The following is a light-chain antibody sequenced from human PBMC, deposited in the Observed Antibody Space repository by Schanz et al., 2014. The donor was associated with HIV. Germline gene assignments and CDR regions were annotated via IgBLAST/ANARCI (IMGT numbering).Light chain of an antibody. CDR1: QSLLHSDGYNY. V-gene: IGKV2-28*01. J-gene: IGKJ2*01. CDR3: MQYTHWPHT. Sequence: DIVMTQSPPSLSVTPGKPASMSCRSSQSLLHSDGYNYLDWYVQKPGKSPHLLIYLGSIRASGVPDRFSGSGSGTDFTLMISRVEPEDAGIFYCMQYTHWPHTFGQGTKLEIK. CDR2: LGS.